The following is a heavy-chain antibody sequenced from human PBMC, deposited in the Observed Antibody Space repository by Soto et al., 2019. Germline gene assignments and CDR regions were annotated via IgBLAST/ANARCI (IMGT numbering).Heavy chain of an antibody. Sequence: APVKVSCKVSGYTLTELSMHWVRQAPGKGLEWMGGFDPEDGETIYAQKFQGRVTMTEDTSTDTAYMELSSLRSEDTAVYYCATDLVGYFDPGPWGQGTLVTVSS. CDR3: ATDLVGYFDPGP. CDR2: FDPEDGET. V-gene: IGHV1-24*01. J-gene: IGHJ5*02. CDR1: GYTLTELS. D-gene: IGHD3-9*01.